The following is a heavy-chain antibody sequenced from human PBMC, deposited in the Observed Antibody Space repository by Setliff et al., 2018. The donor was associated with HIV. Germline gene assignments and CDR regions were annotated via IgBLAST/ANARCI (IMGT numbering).Heavy chain of an antibody. J-gene: IGHJ4*02. CDR3: VRGDSRDY. CDR2: ISGRTTST. V-gene: IGHV3-21*01. D-gene: IGHD3-10*01. CDR1: GFTLSTYA. Sequence: GGSLRLSCAASGFTLSTYAMNWVRQAPGKGLEWVASISGRTTSTYYTDSVKGRFTITRDNAKNSLFLQINSLRAEDTAVYFCVRGDSRDYWGQGTLVTVSS.